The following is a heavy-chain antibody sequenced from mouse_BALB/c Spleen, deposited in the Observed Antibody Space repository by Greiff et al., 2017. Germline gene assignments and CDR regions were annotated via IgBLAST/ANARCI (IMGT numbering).Heavy chain of an antibody. V-gene: IGHV6-6*02. D-gene: IGHD2-4*01. CDR3: TRTTTMITTRFAY. CDR2: IRLKSNNYAT. J-gene: IGHJ3*01. CDR1: GFTFSNYW. Sequence: EVKVEESGGGLVQPGGSMKLSCVASGFTFSNYWMNWVRQSPEKGLEWVAEIRLKSNNYATHYAESVKGRFTISRDDSKSSVYLQMNNLRAEDTGIYYCTRTTTMITTRFAYWGQGTLVTVSA.